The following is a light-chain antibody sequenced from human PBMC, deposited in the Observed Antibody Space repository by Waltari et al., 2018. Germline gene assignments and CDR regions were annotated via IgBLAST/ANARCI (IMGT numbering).Light chain of an antibody. CDR2: AAS. J-gene: IGKJ1*01. Sequence: EIVLTQSPATLSLSPGERATLSCRASKSVSSYLAWYQQKPGQAPRLLIYAASTRATGIPARFSGSGAGTDCTLTISSLEPEDFAVYYCQQRSNWPRTFGQGTKVEIK. CDR1: KSVSSY. V-gene: IGKV3-11*01. CDR3: QQRSNWPRT.